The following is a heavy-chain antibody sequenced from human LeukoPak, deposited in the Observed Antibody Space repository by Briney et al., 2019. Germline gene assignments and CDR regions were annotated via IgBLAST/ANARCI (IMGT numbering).Heavy chain of an antibody. J-gene: IGHJ3*02. CDR2: INPNSGGT. CDR3: ACLPSMADAFDI. Sequence: ASVKVSCKASGYTFIGYYMHWVRQAPGQGLEWMGRINPNSGGTNYAQKFQGRVTMTRDTSISTAYMELSRLRSDDTAVYYCACLPSMADAFDIWGQGTMVTVSS. CDR1: GYTFIGYY. V-gene: IGHV1-2*06. D-gene: IGHD5-24*01.